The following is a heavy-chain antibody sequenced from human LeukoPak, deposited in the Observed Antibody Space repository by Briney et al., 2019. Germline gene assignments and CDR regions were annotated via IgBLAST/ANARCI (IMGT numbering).Heavy chain of an antibody. Sequence: ASVKVSCKGSGYTVTCYYIHWVRQAPGQGLEWMGWINPNSGGTNYAQNFQGRVTMTRDTSISTAYMELSRLKSDDTAVYYCGRDLSSSWTNWFDPWGQGTLVTVSS. CDR3: GRDLSSSWTNWFDP. D-gene: IGHD6-13*01. CDR2: INPNSGGT. V-gene: IGHV1-2*02. J-gene: IGHJ5*02. CDR1: GYTVTCYY.